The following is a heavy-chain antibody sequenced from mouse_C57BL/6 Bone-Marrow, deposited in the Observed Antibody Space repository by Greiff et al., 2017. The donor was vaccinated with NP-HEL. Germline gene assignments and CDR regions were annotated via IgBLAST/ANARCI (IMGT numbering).Heavy chain of an antibody. J-gene: IGHJ3*01. CDR1: GFTFSSYG. CDR2: ISSGGSYT. D-gene: IGHD2-4*01. CDR3: ASPYDYDVAWFAY. Sequence: EVQRVESGGDLVKPGGSLKLSCAASGFTFSSYGMSWVRQTPDKRLEWVATISSGGSYTYYPDSVKGRFTISRDNAKNTLYLQMSRLKAEDTAMYYCASPYDYDVAWFAYWGQGTLVTVSA. V-gene: IGHV5-6*01.